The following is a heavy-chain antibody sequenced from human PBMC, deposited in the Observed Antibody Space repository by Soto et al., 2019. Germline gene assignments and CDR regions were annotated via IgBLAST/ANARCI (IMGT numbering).Heavy chain of an antibody. CDR2: ISYDGSNK. Sequence: QVQLVESGGGVVQPGRSLRLSCAASGFTFSGYAMHWVRQAPGKGLEWAAIISYDGSNKYYADSVKGRFTISRDNSKNTLYLPMNSLRADDTAVYYCARDLGGAIDSWGQGNLITVSS. D-gene: IGHD3-16*01. CDR3: ARDLGGAIDS. CDR1: GFTFSGYA. J-gene: IGHJ4*02. V-gene: IGHV3-30-3*01.